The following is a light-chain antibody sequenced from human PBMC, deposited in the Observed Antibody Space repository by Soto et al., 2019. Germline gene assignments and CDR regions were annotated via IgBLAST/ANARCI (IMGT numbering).Light chain of an antibody. Sequence: QSALTQPASVSGFPGQSITISCTGTSSDIGANNYVSWYQQHPGKAPKVIIYEVSIRPSAMSDRFSGSKSGNTASLTISGLQAEDEADYYCCSFTSSNTHVFGTGTKLTVL. CDR2: EVS. V-gene: IGLV2-14*01. CDR1: SSDIGANNY. CDR3: CSFTSSNTHV. J-gene: IGLJ1*01.